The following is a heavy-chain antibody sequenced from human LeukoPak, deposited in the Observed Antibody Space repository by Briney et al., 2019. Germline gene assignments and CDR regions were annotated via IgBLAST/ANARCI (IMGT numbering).Heavy chain of an antibody. V-gene: IGHV4-4*07. J-gene: IGHJ4*02. CDR2: IHSTGSA. D-gene: IGHD5-12*01. CDR3: AREHPVAIAPDY. CDR1: RGSISGYY. Sequence: SETLSLACTVSRGSISGYYWSSVRQTAGKGLEWIGRIHSTGSANYNPSLESRVTMSVDTSRNQFSLILTSVTAADTAIYYCAREHPVAIAPDYWGQGTLVTVSS.